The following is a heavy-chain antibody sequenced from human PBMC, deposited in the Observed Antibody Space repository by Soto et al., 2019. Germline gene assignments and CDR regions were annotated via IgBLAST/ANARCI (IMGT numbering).Heavy chain of an antibody. J-gene: IGHJ5*02. D-gene: IGHD6-13*01. CDR3: ARDRGIAAAGSGVKWLDP. V-gene: IGHV1-69*01. CDR1: GGTFSSYG. Sequence: QVQLVQSGAEVKKPGSSVKVSCKASGGTFSSYGISWVRQVPGQGLEWMGGIISAFRKANYAQKFQGRVTITGEESTSTAYMERSSLRSEDRAVYCCARDRGIAAAGSGVKWLDPWGQGTLVTVSS. CDR2: IISAFRKA.